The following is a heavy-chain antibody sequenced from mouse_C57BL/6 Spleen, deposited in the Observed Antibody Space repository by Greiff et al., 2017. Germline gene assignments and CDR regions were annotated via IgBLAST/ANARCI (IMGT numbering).Heavy chain of an antibody. CDR2: IDPSDSET. J-gene: IGHJ2*01. D-gene: IGHD1-1*01. Sequence: QVQLQQPGAELVRPGSSVKLSCKASGYTFTSYWMHWVKQRPIQGLEWIGNIDPSDSETHYNQKFKDKATLTVDKSSSTAYMQLSSLTSEDSAVYYGARSPYYGSSPYYFDYWGQGTTLTVSS. CDR3: ARSPYYGSSPYYFDY. CDR1: GYTFTSYW. V-gene: IGHV1-52*01.